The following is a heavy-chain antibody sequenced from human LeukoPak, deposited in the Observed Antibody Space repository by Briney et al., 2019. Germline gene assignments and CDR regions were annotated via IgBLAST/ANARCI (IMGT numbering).Heavy chain of an antibody. CDR3: AGTIFGVVIISRGGYMDV. CDR1: GGSISSYY. J-gene: IGHJ6*03. V-gene: IGHV4-59*08. Sequence: SETLSLTCTVSGGSISSYYWSWIRQPPGKRLQWIGCIYYSGSTNYNPSLKSRVTISVDTSKNQFSLKLSSVTAADTAVYYCAGTIFGVVIISRGGYMDVWGKGTTVTVSS. D-gene: IGHD3-3*01. CDR2: IYYSGST.